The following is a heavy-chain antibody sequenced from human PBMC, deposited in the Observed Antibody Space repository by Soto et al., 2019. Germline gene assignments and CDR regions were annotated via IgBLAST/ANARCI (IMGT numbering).Heavy chain of an antibody. CDR3: AIQSNRRGVPVRKD. CDR1: GFTFSSYA. D-gene: IGHD3-10*01. Sequence: EVQLLESGGGLVQPGGSLRLSCAASGFTFSSYAMSWVRQAPGKGLEWVSAISGSGGSTYYADSVKGRFTISRDNSKNTLYLPMNSLRAEDTAVYYCAIQSNRRGVPVRKDWGQGTLVPVSS. CDR2: ISGSGGST. V-gene: IGHV3-23*01. J-gene: IGHJ4*02.